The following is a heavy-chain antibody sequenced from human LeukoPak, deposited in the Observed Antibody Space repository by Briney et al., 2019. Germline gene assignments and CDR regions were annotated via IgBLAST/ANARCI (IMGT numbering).Heavy chain of an antibody. Sequence: PGGSLRLSCVASGFTFSSYWMSWVRQAPGKGLEWVANIKPNGSEKFYVDSVKGRFTISRDNAKNSVYLQMNSLRVEETAVYYCARNLPAADYWGQGTLVTVSS. CDR2: IKPNGSEK. V-gene: IGHV3-7*01. D-gene: IGHD2-2*01. J-gene: IGHJ4*02. CDR3: ARNLPAADY. CDR1: GFTFSSYW.